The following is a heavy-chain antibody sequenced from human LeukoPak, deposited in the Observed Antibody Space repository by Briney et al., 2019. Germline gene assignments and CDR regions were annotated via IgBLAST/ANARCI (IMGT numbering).Heavy chain of an antibody. CDR2: IRYDGSNK. CDR3: ARDGSLSIAARTFPSQYDY. Sequence: GGSLRLSCAASGFTFSSYGMHWVRQAPGKGLEWVAFIRYDGSNKYYADSVKGRFTISRDNSKNTLYLQMNSLRAEDTAVYYCARDGSLSIAARTFPSQYDYWGQGTLVTVSS. V-gene: IGHV3-30*02. D-gene: IGHD6-6*01. CDR1: GFTFSSYG. J-gene: IGHJ4*02.